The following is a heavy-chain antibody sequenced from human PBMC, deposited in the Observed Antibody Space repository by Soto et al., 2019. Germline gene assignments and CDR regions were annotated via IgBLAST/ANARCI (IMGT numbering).Heavy chain of an antibody. V-gene: IGHV2-5*02. CDR1: GFSLSTSGVG. J-gene: IGHJ2*01. CDR2: IYWDDDK. CDR3: AHTLSSGYDFPSVDL. Sequence: QITLKESGPTLVKPTQTLTLTCTFSGFSLSTSGVGVGWIRQPPGKALEWLALIYWDDDKRYSPSLKSRLTITKDTSKNQVVLTMTNMDPVDTATYYCAHTLSSGYDFPSVDLWGRGTLVTVSS. D-gene: IGHD5-12*01.